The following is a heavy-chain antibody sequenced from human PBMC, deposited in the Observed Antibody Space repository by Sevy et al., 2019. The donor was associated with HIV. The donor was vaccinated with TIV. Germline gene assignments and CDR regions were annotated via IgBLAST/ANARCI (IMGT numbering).Heavy chain of an antibody. CDR1: GFTFSKYS. CDR3: AREGCTKPHDY. CDR2: FPFGGGGK. J-gene: IGHJ4*02. D-gene: IGHD2-8*01. V-gene: IGHV3-23*01. Sequence: GGSLRLSCAASGFTFSKYSISWVRQPPGKGLEWVSTFPFGGGGKNHADSVKGRFTISRDNSKNSLYLQMNNLRAEDTAVYYCAREGCTKPHDYWGQGTLVTVSS.